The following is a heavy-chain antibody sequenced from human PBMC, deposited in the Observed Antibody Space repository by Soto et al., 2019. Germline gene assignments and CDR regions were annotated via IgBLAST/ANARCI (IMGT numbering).Heavy chain of an antibody. D-gene: IGHD6-19*01. J-gene: IGHJ4*02. V-gene: IGHV1-18*01. CDR1: GYTFISYG. Sequence: ASVKVSCKASGYTFISYGISWVRQAPGQGLEWMGWISGYNGNTKYAQKLQGRVTITRDTSASTAYMELSSLRSEDTAVYYCARAVAVPADFDYWGPGTLVTVSS. CDR2: ISGYNGNT. CDR3: ARAVAVPADFDY.